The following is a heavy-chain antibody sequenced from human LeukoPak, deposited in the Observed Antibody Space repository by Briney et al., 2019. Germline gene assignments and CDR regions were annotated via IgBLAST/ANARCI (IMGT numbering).Heavy chain of an antibody. CDR3: VSVGLDSSDYTNWFDR. CDR1: GFTFSSYW. Sequence: GGSLRLSCAASGFTFSSYWMHWVRQAPGRGLVWVSRINSDGRSTSYADSVKGRFTISRDNAKNTLYLHMNGLRAEDTAVYYCVSVGLDSSDYTNWFDRWGQGTLVTVSS. J-gene: IGHJ5*02. D-gene: IGHD3-22*01. V-gene: IGHV3-74*01. CDR2: INSDGRST.